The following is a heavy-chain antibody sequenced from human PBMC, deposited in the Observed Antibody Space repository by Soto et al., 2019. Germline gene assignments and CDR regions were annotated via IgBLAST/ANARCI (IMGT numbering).Heavy chain of an antibody. CDR3: ARVATMCVDNWFDP. Sequence: EVQLVESGGGLVQPGGSLRLSCAASGFTFSTYAINWVRQAPGKGLEWVSFISSSSSIIHYADSVKGRFTISRDDAKISLYLQMNKLRAEGTAVYYCARVATMCVDNWFDPWGQGVLVTVSS. V-gene: IGHV3-48*01. CDR1: GFTFSTYA. J-gene: IGHJ5*02. CDR2: ISSSSSII.